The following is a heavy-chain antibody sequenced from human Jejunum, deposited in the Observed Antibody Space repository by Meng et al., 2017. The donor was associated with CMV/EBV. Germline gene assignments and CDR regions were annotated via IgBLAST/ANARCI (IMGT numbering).Heavy chain of an antibody. D-gene: IGHD3-22*01. V-gene: IGHV4-39*02. J-gene: IGHJ4*02. CDR3: ARSYYDTVGYYFAH. CDR2: IFYTGST. CDR1: GDSMNNRTYY. Sequence: GDSMNNRTYYWAWIRQSPGKGLEWIGNIFYTGSTYLNPSLQSRLRLSIDTSKNHFSLNLTSVTAADTAVYFCARSYYDTVGYYFAHWGPGTLVTVSS.